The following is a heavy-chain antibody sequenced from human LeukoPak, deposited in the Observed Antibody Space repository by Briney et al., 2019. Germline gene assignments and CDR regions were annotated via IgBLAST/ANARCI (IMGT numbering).Heavy chain of an antibody. V-gene: IGHV4-59*01. CDR1: GDSISSYY. J-gene: IGHJ4*02. D-gene: IGHD4-17*01. CDR3: ARGTVTIDYFDY. Sequence: PSETLSLTCTVSGDSISSYYWSWIRQPPGKGLEWIGYIYYSGSTNYNPSLNGRVTISVDTSKNQFSLKLSSVTAADTAVYYCARGTVTIDYFDYWGQGTLVTGSS. CDR2: IYYSGST.